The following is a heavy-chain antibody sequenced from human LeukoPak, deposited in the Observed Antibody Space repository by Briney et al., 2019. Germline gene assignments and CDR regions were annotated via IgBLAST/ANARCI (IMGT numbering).Heavy chain of an antibody. J-gene: IGHJ4*02. CDR2: IYPGDSDT. CDR3: ARSSHYYYGSGPLHAYYFDY. Sequence: GESLKISCKGSGYSFTSYWIGWVHQMPGKGLEWMGIIYPGDSDTRNSPSFQGQITISADKSISTAYLQWSSLKASDTAMYYCARSSHYYYGSGPLHAYYFDYWGQGTLVTVSS. D-gene: IGHD3-10*01. V-gene: IGHV5-51*07. CDR1: GYSFTSYW.